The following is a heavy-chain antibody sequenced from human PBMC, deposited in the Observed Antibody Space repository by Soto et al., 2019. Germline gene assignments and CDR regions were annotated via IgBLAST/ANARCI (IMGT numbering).Heavy chain of an antibody. D-gene: IGHD6-25*01. V-gene: IGHV4-39*01. J-gene: IGHJ5*02. CDR1: GGSITSSSHF. Sequence: SETLSLTCSASGGSITSSSHFWGWVRQPPGKGLEWIGTIYFTGNTYYTPSLKSRLTMSIDTSKNEFSLRLKSVTAADTAVYYCAGQTFTIAAASYGRSNWFDPWGPGTLVTVSS. CDR2: IYFTGNT. CDR3: AGQTFTIAAASYGRSNWFDP.